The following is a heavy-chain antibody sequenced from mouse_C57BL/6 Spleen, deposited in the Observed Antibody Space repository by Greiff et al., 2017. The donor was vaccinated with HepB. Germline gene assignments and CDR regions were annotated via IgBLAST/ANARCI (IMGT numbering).Heavy chain of an antibody. CDR2: INPSSGYT. V-gene: IGHV1-4*01. CDR1: GYTFTSYT. J-gene: IGHJ1*03. CDR3: ARSRPDWYFDV. Sequence: VQLQQSGAELARPGASVKMSCKASGYTFTSYTMHWVKQRPGQGLEWIGYINPSSGYTKYNQKFKDKATLTADKSSSTAYMQLSSLTSEDSAVYYCARSRPDWYFDVWGTGTTVTVSS.